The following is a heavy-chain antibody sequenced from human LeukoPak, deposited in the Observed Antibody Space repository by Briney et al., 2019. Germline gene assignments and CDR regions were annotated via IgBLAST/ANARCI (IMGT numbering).Heavy chain of an antibody. D-gene: IGHD6-19*01. CDR1: GFIFSSYA. J-gene: IGHJ4*02. V-gene: IGHV3-23*01. CDR3: AKARRYSSGWYVY. CDR2: ISGSGGST. Sequence: GGSLRLSCAASGFIFSSYAMSWVRQAPGKGLEWVSAISGSGGSTYYADSVKGRFTISRDNSKNTLYLQMNSLRAEDTAVYYCAKARRYSSGWYVYWGQGTLVTVSS.